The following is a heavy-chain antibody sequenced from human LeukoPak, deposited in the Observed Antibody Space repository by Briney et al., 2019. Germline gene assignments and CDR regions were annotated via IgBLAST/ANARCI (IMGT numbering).Heavy chain of an antibody. CDR2: ISSSGTTI. CDR3: ARERYGYVGGSYRYFFDH. D-gene: IGHD3-16*02. CDR1: GFTFSDYY. J-gene: IGHJ4*02. Sequence: GGSLRLSCAASGFTFSDYYMSWIRQAPGKGLEWVSYISSSGTTIKYADSVKGRFTISRDNAKNSLYLQVNSLRAEDTAVYYCARERYGYVGGSYRYFFDHWGQGTLVTVSS. V-gene: IGHV3-11*01.